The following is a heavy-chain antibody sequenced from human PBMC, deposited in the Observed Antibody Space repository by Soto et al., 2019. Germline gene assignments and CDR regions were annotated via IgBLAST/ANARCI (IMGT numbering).Heavy chain of an antibody. CDR2: IYYRVST. V-gene: IGHV4-31*03. Sequence: SETLSLTCTFSGGSISSAGYYWSWIRQHPGKGLEWIGYIYYRVSTNYNPYLKSRVTMSVDTSRNQFSLRLSSVTAADTAMYYCARGEGGSYPTTYFDNWGQGPRVTVPS. CDR3: ARGEGGSYPTTYFDN. CDR1: GGSISSAGYY. J-gene: IGHJ4*02. D-gene: IGHD1-26*01.